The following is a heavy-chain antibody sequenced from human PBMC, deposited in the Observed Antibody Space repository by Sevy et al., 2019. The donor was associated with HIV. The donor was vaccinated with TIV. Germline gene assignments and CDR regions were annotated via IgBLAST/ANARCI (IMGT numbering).Heavy chain of an antibody. CDR3: AREYYYDSSGYPGGMDV. V-gene: IGHV3-11*01. CDR2: ISSSGSTI. J-gene: IGHJ6*02. Sequence: GGSLRLSCAASGFTFSDYYMSWIRQAPGKGLEWVSYISSSGSTIYYADSVKGRFTIARDNAKNSLYLQMNSLKAEDTAVYYCAREYYYDSSGYPGGMDVWGQGTTVTVSS. CDR1: GFTFSDYY. D-gene: IGHD3-22*01.